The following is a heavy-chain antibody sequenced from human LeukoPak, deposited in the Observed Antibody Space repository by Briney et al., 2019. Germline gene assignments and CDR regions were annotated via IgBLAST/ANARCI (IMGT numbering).Heavy chain of an antibody. J-gene: IGHJ6*02. V-gene: IGHV4-4*07. Sequence: PSETLSLTCTVSGGSISSYYWSWIRQPAGKGLEWIGRIYTSGSTNYNPSLKSRVTMSVDTSKNQFSLKLSSVTAAATAVYYCXXXXXXXXXXXXXXMGSYYYGMDVWGQGTTVTVSS. D-gene: IGHD1-26*01. CDR3: XXXXXXXXXXXXXXMGSYYYGMDV. CDR2: IYTSGST. CDR1: GGSISSYY.